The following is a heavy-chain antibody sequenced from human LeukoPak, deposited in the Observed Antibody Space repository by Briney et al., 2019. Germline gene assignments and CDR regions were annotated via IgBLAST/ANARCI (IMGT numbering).Heavy chain of an antibody. CDR1: GFTFSSFE. J-gene: IGHJ3*02. Sequence: PGGSLRLSCAASGFTFSSFEMNWVRQAPGKGLEWVSYIGTRGSTIYYADSVQGRFTISRDNAKNSLYLQMDSLRDEDTAVYYCTRDQSPHYDSGGTLHFDTWGQGTMVTVSS. D-gene: IGHD3-22*01. CDR3: TRDQSPHYDSGGTLHFDT. V-gene: IGHV3-48*03. CDR2: IGTRGSTI.